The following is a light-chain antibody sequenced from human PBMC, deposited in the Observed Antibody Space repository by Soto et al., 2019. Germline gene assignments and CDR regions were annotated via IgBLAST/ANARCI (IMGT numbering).Light chain of an antibody. Sequence: LTQPASVSGSPGQSITISCTGTSSDVGGYNYVSWYQQHPDKAPKLMIYEVSNRPSGVSNRFSGSKSGNTASLTISGLQAEDEADYYCSSYTSSTTLYVFGTGTKVTVL. J-gene: IGLJ1*01. CDR2: EVS. CDR1: SSDVGGYNY. CDR3: SSYTSSTTLYV. V-gene: IGLV2-14*01.